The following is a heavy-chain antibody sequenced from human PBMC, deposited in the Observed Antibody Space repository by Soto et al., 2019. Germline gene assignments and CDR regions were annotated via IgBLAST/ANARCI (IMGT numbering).Heavy chain of an antibody. Sequence: GGSLRLSCAASGFTFNSYGMHWVRQAPGKGLEWVAVISYDGSNKYYADSVKGRFTISRDNSKNTLYLQMNSLRAEDTAVYYCAKDSGSGSYPYYYYGMDVWGQGTTVTVSS. J-gene: IGHJ6*02. CDR2: ISYDGSNK. CDR1: GFTFNSYG. CDR3: AKDSGSGSYPYYYYGMDV. D-gene: IGHD3-10*01. V-gene: IGHV3-30*18.